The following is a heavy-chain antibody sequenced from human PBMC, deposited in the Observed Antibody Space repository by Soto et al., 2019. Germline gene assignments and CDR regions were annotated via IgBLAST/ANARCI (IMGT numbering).Heavy chain of an antibody. CDR3: AKDMVPGGVIAISSRLVDS. V-gene: IGHV3-23*01. Sequence: PGGSLRLSCAASGFTFSSYAMSWVRQAPGKGLEWVSAISGSGGSTYYADSVKGRFTISRDNSKNTLYLQMNSLRAEDTAVYYCAKDMVPGGVIAISSRLVDSLGLGTLLPVSA. CDR2: ISGSGGST. CDR1: GFTFSSYA. J-gene: IGHJ4*02. D-gene: IGHD3-16*02.